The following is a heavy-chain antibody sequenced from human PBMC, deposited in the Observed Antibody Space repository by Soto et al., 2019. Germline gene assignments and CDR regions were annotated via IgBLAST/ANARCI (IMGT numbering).Heavy chain of an antibody. CDR2: ISYDGINK. V-gene: IGHV3-30*03. CDR3: ARSPQPTRGIHWYFDL. Sequence: QVQLVESGGGVVQPGRSLGLSCAASGFTFNTYGMHWVRQAPGKGLEWVAAISYDGINKYYVDSVKGRFTISRDNPKNTLYVQMNSLRAEDTALYYCARSPQPTRGIHWYFDLWGRGILVTVSS. CDR1: GFTFNTYG. J-gene: IGHJ2*01. D-gene: IGHD1-26*01.